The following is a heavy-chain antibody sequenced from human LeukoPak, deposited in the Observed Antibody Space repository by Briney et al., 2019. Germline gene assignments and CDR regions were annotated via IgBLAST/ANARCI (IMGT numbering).Heavy chain of an antibody. V-gene: IGHV3-21*04. Sequence: GGSLRLSCAASGFTFSSYSMNWVRQAPGKGLEWVSSISSSSSYIYYADSVKGRFTISRDNAKNSLYLQMNSLRAEDTAVYYCARAHSLGELPPYFDYWGQGTLVTVSS. J-gene: IGHJ4*02. CDR1: GFTFSSYS. CDR2: ISSSSSYI. CDR3: ARAHSLGELPPYFDY. D-gene: IGHD3-16*01.